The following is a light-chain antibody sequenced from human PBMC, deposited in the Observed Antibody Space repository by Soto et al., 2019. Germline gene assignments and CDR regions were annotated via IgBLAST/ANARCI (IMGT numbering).Light chain of an antibody. V-gene: IGLV1-40*01. Sequence: QSVLTQPPSVSGAPGQSVTISCTGSSSNIGAGYDVHWYQQLPGTAPKLLIYGNSNRPSGVPDRFSGSKSGTSASLAITGLQAEDEADYNCQSYDSSLSSYVFGTGTKLTVL. CDR1: SSNIGAGYD. CDR3: QSYDSSLSSYV. J-gene: IGLJ1*01. CDR2: GNS.